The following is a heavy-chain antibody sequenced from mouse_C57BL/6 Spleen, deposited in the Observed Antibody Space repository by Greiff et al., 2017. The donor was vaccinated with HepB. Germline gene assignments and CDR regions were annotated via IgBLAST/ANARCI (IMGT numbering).Heavy chain of an antibody. CDR2: IHPNSGST. V-gene: IGHV1-64*01. D-gene: IGHD4-1*01. CDR1: GYTFTSYW. J-gene: IGHJ4*01. Sequence: QVQLQQPGAELVKPGASVKLSCKASGYTFTSYWMHWVKQRPGQGLEWIGMIHPNSGSTNYNKKFKSKATLTVDKSSSTAYMQLSSLTSEDSAVYYCARREELGYAMDYWGQGTSVTVSS. CDR3: ARREELGYAMDY.